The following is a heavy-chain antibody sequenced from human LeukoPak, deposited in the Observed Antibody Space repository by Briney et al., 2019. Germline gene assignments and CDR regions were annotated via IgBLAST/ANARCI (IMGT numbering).Heavy chain of an antibody. J-gene: IGHJ4*02. CDR2: ISYDGSNK. V-gene: IGHV3-30-3*01. CDR1: GFTFSSYA. CDR3: AREGRSGSSWYLAN. D-gene: IGHD6-13*01. Sequence: GGSLRLSCAASGFTFSSYAMHWVRQAPGKGLEWVAVISYDGSNKYYADSVKGRFTISRDNSKNTLYLQMNSLRAEDTAVYYCAREGRSGSSWYLANWGQGVLVTVSS.